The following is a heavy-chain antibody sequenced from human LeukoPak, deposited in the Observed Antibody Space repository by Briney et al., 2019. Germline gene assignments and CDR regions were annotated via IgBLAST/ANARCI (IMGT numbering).Heavy chain of an antibody. J-gene: IGHJ4*02. CDR1: GDSINNYF. Sequence: PSATLSLTCTVSGDSINNYFWTWIRQPAGKGLEWIGRIYSSGTTNYNPSLKSRLIMSVDTSKNQFSLNRSSVTAADTAVYYCARDANARAWDYWGQGILVTVSS. CDR3: ARDANARAWDY. CDR2: IYSSGTT. D-gene: IGHD1-1*01. V-gene: IGHV4-4*07.